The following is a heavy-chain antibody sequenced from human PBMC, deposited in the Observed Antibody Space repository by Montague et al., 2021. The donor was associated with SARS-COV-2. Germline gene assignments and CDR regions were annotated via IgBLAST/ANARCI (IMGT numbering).Heavy chain of an antibody. Sequence: SETLSLTCAVYRGSFHIFSWGWIRQSPGKGLEWIGEIDHSGNTKYNPSLESRVTISVDTSKNQFSLNLTSVTAADTAMYYCARGTRVVGITPSFRYWGQGTQVAVSS. J-gene: IGHJ4*02. CDR3: ARGTRVVGITPSFRY. D-gene: IGHD3-22*01. CDR2: IDHSGNT. CDR1: RGSFHIFS. V-gene: IGHV4-34*01.